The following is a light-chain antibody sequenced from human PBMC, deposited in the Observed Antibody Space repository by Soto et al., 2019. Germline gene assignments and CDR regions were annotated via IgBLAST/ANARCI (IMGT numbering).Light chain of an antibody. Sequence: QSALTQPPSASGSPGQSVTISCTGTSSDVGGHNYVSWYQQYPGKAPKLMIYEVTKRTSGVPDRFSGSKSVNTASLTVSGLQAEDEADYYCSSYAGSNNLIFGGGTKLTVL. CDR1: SSDVGGHNY. CDR2: EVT. J-gene: IGLJ2*01. CDR3: SSYAGSNNLI. V-gene: IGLV2-8*01.